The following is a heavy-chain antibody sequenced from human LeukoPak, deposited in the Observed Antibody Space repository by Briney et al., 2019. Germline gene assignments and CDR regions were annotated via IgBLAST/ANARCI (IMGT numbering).Heavy chain of an antibody. CDR1: GFTFSSYG. J-gene: IGHJ3*02. Sequence: GRSLRLSCAASGFTFSSYGMHWVRQAPGKGLEWVAVISYDGSNKYYADSVKGRFTISRDNSKNTLYLQMNSLRAEDTALYYCAKDSVRGYSGYGNDGFDIWGQGTMVTVSS. CDR3: AKDSVRGYSGYGNDGFDI. CDR2: ISYDGSNK. D-gene: IGHD5-12*01. V-gene: IGHV3-30*18.